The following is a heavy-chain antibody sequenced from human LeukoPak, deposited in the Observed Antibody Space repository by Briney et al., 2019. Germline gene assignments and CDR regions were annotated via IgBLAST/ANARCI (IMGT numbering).Heavy chain of an antibody. V-gene: IGHV4-4*09. CDR1: GGSISSYY. CDR3: ARRSYDFWSGLYYFDY. D-gene: IGHD3-3*01. CDR2: IYTSGCT. Sequence: SETLSLTCTVSGGSISSYYWSWIRQPPGKGLEWIGYIYTSGCTNYTPSLKSRVTISVDTSKNQFSLKLSSVTAADTAVYYCARRSYDFWSGLYYFDYWGQGTLVTVSS. J-gene: IGHJ4*02.